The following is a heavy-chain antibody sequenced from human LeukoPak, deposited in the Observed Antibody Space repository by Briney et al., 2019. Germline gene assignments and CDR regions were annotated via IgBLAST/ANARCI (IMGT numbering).Heavy chain of an antibody. CDR3: ARSARLMKGVVEVTALDD. CDR2: ISYDGSNK. CDR1: GFTFSRSA. Sequence: GGSLRLSCAASGFTFSRSAMHWVRQAPGKGLEWVAIISYDGSNKYYADSVKGRFTIARDNAKNSVYLEMNSLRADDTAVYYCARSARLMKGVVEVTALDDWGQGTLVTVSS. V-gene: IGHV3-30*04. D-gene: IGHD3-3*01. J-gene: IGHJ4*02.